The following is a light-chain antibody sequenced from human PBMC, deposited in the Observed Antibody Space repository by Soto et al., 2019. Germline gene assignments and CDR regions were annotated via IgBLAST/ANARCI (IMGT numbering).Light chain of an antibody. CDR3: QQYNKWPPWT. CDR2: SAF. Sequence: EIVLTQSPATLSLSPGERATFSCRASQSISNNLAWYQQKPGQAPRLVIYSAFTRATGVPARFSGSGSGTEFTLTISSLQSEDFAVYYCQQYNKWPPWTFGQGTKVDIK. CDR1: QSISNN. J-gene: IGKJ1*01. V-gene: IGKV3-15*01.